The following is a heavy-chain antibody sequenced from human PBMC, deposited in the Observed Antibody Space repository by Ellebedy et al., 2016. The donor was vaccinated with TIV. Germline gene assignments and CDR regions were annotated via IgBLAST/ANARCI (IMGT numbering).Heavy chain of an antibody. J-gene: IGHJ6*02. CDR2: IYSGGST. CDR1: GFTVSSNY. V-gene: IGHV3-66*01. Sequence: GESLKISCAASGFTVSSNYMSWVRQAPGKGLEWVSVIYSGGSTYYADSVKGRFTISRDNSKNTLYLQMNSLRAEDTAVYYCARDGHYYDSGSYSVYGMDVWGQGTTVTVSS. D-gene: IGHD3-10*01. CDR3: ARDGHYYDSGSYSVYGMDV.